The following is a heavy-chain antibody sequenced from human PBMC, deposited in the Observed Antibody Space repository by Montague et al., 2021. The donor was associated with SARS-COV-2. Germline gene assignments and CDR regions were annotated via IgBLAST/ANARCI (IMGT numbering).Heavy chain of an antibody. Sequence: SETLSLTCTVSGGSISSSSYYWGWIRQPPGKGLEWIGGIYYSGSTYYNPSLKSRVTISVDTSKNQFSLKLSSVTAADTAVYYCARFPTSYYYDSKAAPATPDAFDIWGQGQWSSSLQ. CDR2: IYYSGST. J-gene: IGHJ3*02. CDR1: GGSISSSSYY. D-gene: IGHD3-22*01. CDR3: ARFPTSYYYDSKAAPATPDAFDI. V-gene: IGHV4-39*01.